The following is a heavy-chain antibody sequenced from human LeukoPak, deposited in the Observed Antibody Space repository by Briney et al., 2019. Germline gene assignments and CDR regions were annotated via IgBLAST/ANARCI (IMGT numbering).Heavy chain of an antibody. J-gene: IGHJ4*02. D-gene: IGHD3-22*01. CDR1: GFTFSSYA. CDR3: ARVALYDSSGHNYFDY. Sequence: KSGGSLRLSCAASGFTFSSYAMHWVRQAPGKGLEWIGEIYHSGSINYNPSLKSRVTISVDKSRNQFSLKLSSVTAADTAVYYCARVALYDSSGHNYFDYWGQGTLVTVSS. V-gene: IGHV4-4*02. CDR2: IYHSGSI.